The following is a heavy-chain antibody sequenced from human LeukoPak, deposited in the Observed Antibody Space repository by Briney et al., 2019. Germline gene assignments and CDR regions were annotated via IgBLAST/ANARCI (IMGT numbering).Heavy chain of an antibody. CDR2: IIPILGIA. CDR1: GGTFSSYA. V-gene: IGHV1-69*04. D-gene: IGHD3-3*01. J-gene: IGHJ4*02. Sequence: ASVKVSCKASGGTFSSYAISWVRQAPGQGLEWMGRIIPILGIANYAQKFQGRVTITADKSTSTAYMELSSLRSEDTAVYYCARATITTFGVVIPSFDYWGQGTLVTVSS. CDR3: ARATITTFGVVIPSFDY.